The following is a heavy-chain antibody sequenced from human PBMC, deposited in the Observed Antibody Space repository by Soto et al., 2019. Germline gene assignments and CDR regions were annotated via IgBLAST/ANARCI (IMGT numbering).Heavy chain of an antibody. Sequence: QVQLQQWGAGLLKPSETLSLTCAVYGGSFSGYYWSWIRQPPGKGLEWIGEINHSGSTNYNPSLKSLVTISVETSKNQFSLKLSSVTAADTAVYYCARGLYCSSTSCYGRRDFDYWGQGTLVTVSS. V-gene: IGHV4-34*01. CDR2: INHSGST. CDR3: ARGLYCSSTSCYGRRDFDY. CDR1: GGSFSGYY. D-gene: IGHD2-2*01. J-gene: IGHJ4*02.